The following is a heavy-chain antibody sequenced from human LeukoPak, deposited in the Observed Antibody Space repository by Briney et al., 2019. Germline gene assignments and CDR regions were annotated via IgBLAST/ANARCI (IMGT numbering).Heavy chain of an antibody. J-gene: IGHJ4*02. CDR1: GFTFSSYA. CDR3: AKDSIGYYKTFDY. D-gene: IGHD3-22*01. CDR2: ISGSGSNT. V-gene: IGHV3-23*01. Sequence: GGSLRLSCAASGFTFSSYAMNWVRQAPGKGLEWVSAISGSGSNTYYSDSVKGRFTISRDNSKNTLYLQMNSLRAEDTAVYYCAKDSIGYYKTFDYWGQGSLVTVSS.